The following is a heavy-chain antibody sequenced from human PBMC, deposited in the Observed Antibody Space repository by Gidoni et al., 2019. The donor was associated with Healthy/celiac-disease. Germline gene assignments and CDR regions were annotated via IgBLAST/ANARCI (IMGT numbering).Heavy chain of an antibody. D-gene: IGHD2-2*01. J-gene: IGHJ4*02. Sequence: VPLVPSGAEVKKPGASVKVSCKASGYTSTSYYMHWVRQAPGQGLEWMGIINPSGGSTSYEQKFQGRVTMTRDTSTSTVYMELSSLRSEDTAVDYCARDLGSKKGVDYWGQGTLVTVSS. V-gene: IGHV1-46*01. CDR3: ARDLGSKKGVDY. CDR1: GYTSTSYY. CDR2: INPSGGST.